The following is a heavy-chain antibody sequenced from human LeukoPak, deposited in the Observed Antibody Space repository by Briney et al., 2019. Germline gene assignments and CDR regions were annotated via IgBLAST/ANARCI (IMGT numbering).Heavy chain of an antibody. Sequence: PSETLSLTCAVYGGSFSGYYWSWIRQPPGKGLEWIGEINHSGSTNYNPSLKSRVTISVETSKNQFSVKLSSVTAADTAVYYCARLDKDTAMVLDYWGQGTLVTVSS. V-gene: IGHV4-34*01. CDR3: ARLDKDTAMVLDY. CDR1: GGSFSGYY. CDR2: INHSGST. J-gene: IGHJ4*02. D-gene: IGHD5-18*01.